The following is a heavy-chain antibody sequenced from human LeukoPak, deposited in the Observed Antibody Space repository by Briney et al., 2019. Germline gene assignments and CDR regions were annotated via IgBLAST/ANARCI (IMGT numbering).Heavy chain of an antibody. J-gene: IGHJ4*02. D-gene: IGHD4-17*01. CDR3: AALPVDYGDYVFDY. CDR1: GYTFTSYD. CDR2: MNPNSGNT. V-gene: IGHV1-8*01. Sequence: GVSVKVSCKASGYTFTSYDINWVRQATGQGLEWMGWMNPNSGNTGYAQKFQGSVTMTRNTSISTAYMELSSLRSEDTAVYYCAALPVDYGDYVFDYWGQGTLVTVSS.